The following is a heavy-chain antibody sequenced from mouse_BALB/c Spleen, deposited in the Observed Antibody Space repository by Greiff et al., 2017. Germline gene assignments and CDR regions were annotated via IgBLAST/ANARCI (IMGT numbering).Heavy chain of an antibody. V-gene: IGHV5-6-5*01. CDR1: GFTFSSYA. D-gene: IGHD2-1*01. Sequence: EVKVVESGGGLVKPGGSLKLSCAASGFTFSSYAMSWVRQTPEKRLEWVASISSGGSTYYPDSVKGRFTISRDNARNILYLQMSSLRSEDTAMYYCARDGNYPYWGQGTTLTVSS. CDR2: ISSGGST. J-gene: IGHJ2*01. CDR3: ARDGNYPY.